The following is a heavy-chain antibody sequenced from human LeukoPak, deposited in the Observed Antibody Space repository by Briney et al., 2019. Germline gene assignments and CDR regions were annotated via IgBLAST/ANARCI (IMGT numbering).Heavy chain of an antibody. D-gene: IGHD5-18*01. CDR1: GYTFTSYG. Sequence: GASVKVSCKASGYTFTSYGISWVRQAPGQGLEWMGRIIPILGIANYAQKFQGRVTITADKSTSTAYMELSSLRSEDTAVYYCARLNVDTAMVTGDYWGQGTLVTVSS. J-gene: IGHJ4*02. CDR3: ARLNVDTAMVTGDY. CDR2: IIPILGIA. V-gene: IGHV1-69*04.